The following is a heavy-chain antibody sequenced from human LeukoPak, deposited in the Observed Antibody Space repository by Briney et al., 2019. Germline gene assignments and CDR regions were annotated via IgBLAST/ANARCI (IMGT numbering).Heavy chain of an antibody. J-gene: IGHJ3*02. Sequence: SETLSLTCAVYGGSFSGYSWSWIRQPPGKGLEWIGYIYHSGSTYYNPSLESRVTISVDRSKNQFSLKLSSVTAADTAVYYCARALGIVEAFDIWGQGTMVTVSS. CDR3: ARALGIVEAFDI. D-gene: IGHD7-27*01. V-gene: IGHV4-30-2*01. CDR2: IYHSGST. CDR1: GGSFSGYS.